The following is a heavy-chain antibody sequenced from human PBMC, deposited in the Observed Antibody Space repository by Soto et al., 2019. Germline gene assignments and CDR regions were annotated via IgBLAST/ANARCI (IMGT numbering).Heavy chain of an antibody. V-gene: IGHV4-34*01. CDR2: INHSGST. CDR3: ARGSLRYFDWGLHYYYGMDV. D-gene: IGHD3-9*01. CDR1: GGSFSGYY. J-gene: IGHJ6*02. Sequence: QVQLQQWGAGLLKPSETLSLTCAVYGGSFSGYYWSWIRQPPGKGLEWIGEINHSGSTNYNPSLNTRVTISVDTSKNQCSLKLSSVTAADTAVYYCARGSLRYFDWGLHYYYGMDVWGQGTTVTVSS.